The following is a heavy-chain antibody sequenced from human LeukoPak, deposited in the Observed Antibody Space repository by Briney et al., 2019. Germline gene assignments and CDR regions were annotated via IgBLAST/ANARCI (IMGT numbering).Heavy chain of an antibody. CDR1: GFTFGDYP. CDR2: IRSTDYGGTT. V-gene: IGHV3-49*04. Sequence: PGRSLRLSCTASGFTFGDYPLSWVRQAPGKGLEWVGLIRSTDYGGTTEYAASVKGRFAISRDDSKSIAYLQMNSLKTADTDMYYCTRRGYTYGLKLYYFDYWGQGTLVTVSS. J-gene: IGHJ4*02. CDR3: TRRGYTYGLKLYYFDY. D-gene: IGHD5-18*01.